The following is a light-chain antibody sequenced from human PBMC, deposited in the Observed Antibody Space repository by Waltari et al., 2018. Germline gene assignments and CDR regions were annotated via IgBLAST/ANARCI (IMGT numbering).Light chain of an antibody. Sequence: QSVLTQPASVSGSPGQSITISCTGTSSDVGGYDYVSWYQQSPGKAPKLIIYDVVKRPSGVSTRFSDSKSDNTASLTISGLQAEDEGDYYCCSYKRGATWVFGGGTALTVL. CDR1: SSDVGGYDY. CDR2: DVV. CDR3: CSYKRGATWV. J-gene: IGLJ3*02. V-gene: IGLV2-14*03.